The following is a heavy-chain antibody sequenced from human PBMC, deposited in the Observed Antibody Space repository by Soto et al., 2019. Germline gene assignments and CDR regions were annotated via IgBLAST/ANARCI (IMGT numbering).Heavy chain of an antibody. J-gene: IGHJ4*02. V-gene: IGHV3-48*02. CDR2: ISSSSSAI. CDR3: ASDRSLGSNWYYYLES. CDR1: GFTFSTYA. D-gene: IGHD3-16*01. Sequence: GSLRLSCAASGFTFSTYAMNWVRQFPGRGLEWVSYISSSSSAIDYADSVKGRFTVSRDNAKNSLYLQMNSLRDGDTAVYYCASDRSLGSNWYYYLESWGQGTLVTVSS.